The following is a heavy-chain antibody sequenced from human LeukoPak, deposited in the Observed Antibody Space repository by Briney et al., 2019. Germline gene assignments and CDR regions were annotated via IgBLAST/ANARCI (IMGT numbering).Heavy chain of an antibody. V-gene: IGHV3-30-3*01. J-gene: IGHJ4*02. D-gene: IGHD3-3*01. CDR2: ISYDGSNT. Sequence: PGGPLRLSCAASGFIFSSYAMHWVRQAPGKGLEWVAVISYDGSNTDYADSVKGRFTISRDNSKNALYLQMNSLRAEDTAVYYCARCRDYNFWSGSAVDYWGQGTLVTVSS. CDR1: GFIFSSYA. CDR3: ARCRDYNFWSGSAVDY.